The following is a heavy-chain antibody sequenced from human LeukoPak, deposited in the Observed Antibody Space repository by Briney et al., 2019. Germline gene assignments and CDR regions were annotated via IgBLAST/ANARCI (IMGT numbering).Heavy chain of an antibody. D-gene: IGHD6-6*01. Sequence: SETLSLTCTVSGGSISSYYWSWIRQPPGKGLEWIGDIYYSGSTNYNPSLKSRVTISVDTSKNQFSLKLSSVTAADTAVYYCASYSGSSSRLYYYYMDVWGKGTTVTVSS. CDR3: ASYSGSSSRLYYYYMDV. CDR1: GGSISSYY. J-gene: IGHJ6*03. CDR2: IYYSGST. V-gene: IGHV4-59*01.